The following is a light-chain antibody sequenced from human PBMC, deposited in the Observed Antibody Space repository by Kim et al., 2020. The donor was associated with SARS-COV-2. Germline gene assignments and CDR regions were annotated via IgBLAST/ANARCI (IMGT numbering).Light chain of an antibody. CDR1: QSVSSSY. Sequence: LSPGERATLSCRASQSVSSSYLAWYQQTPGQAPRLLIYGASSRATGIPDRFSGSGSGTDFTLTISRLEPEDFAVYYCQQYGSSPLFGQGTRLEIK. CDR2: GAS. J-gene: IGKJ5*01. CDR3: QQYGSSPL. V-gene: IGKV3-20*01.